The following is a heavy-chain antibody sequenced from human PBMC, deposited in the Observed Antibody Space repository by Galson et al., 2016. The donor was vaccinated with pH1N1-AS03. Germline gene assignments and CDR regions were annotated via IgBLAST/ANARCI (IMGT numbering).Heavy chain of an antibody. V-gene: IGHV1-69*04. CDR2: INPIFGVT. CDR3: ATHREYSNYDRYYYYYMDV. Sequence: QSGAEVKKPGSSVKVSCKASGGTIKTYAINWVRQAPGHGLEWMGRINPIFGVTNYAQKFRGRVTITADISTSTVYMDLSALRFEDTAVYYCATHREYSNYDRYYYYYMDVWGKGTPVTVSS. J-gene: IGHJ6*03. D-gene: IGHD3-9*01. CDR1: GGTIKTYA.